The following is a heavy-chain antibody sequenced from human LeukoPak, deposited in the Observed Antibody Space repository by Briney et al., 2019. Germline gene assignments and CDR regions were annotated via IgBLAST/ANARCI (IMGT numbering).Heavy chain of an antibody. V-gene: IGHV1-2*02. D-gene: IGHD2-15*01. Sequence: ASVKVSCKASGYTFTGYYMHWVRQAPGQGLEWMGWINPNSGGTNYAQKFQGRVTMTRDTSISTVYMELSRLRSDDTAVYYCARGGRYCSGGSCYTLLTFDYWGQGTLVTVSS. CDR2: INPNSGGT. CDR1: GYTFTGYY. CDR3: ARGGRYCSGGSCYTLLTFDY. J-gene: IGHJ4*02.